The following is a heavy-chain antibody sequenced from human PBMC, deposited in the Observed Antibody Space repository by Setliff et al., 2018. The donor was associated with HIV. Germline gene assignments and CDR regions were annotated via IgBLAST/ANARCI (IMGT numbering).Heavy chain of an antibody. CDR1: GFTFSDHY. J-gene: IGHJ4*02. D-gene: IGHD6-6*01. CDR2: INQDGNKK. V-gene: IGHV3-7*03. CDR3: ARGHYSSSYG. Sequence: GGSLRLSCAASGFTFSDHYMDWVRQAPGKGLEWAGNINQDGNKKYYVASVKGRFTTSRDNAKNLLYLQMNSLRAEDTAIYYCARGHYSSSYGWGQGALVTVSS.